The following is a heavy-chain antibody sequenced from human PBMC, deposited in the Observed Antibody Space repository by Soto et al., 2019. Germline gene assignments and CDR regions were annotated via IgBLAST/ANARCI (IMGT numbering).Heavy chain of an antibody. J-gene: IGHJ4*02. V-gene: IGHV3-33*01. D-gene: IGHD6-13*01. CDR3: ARGPDRLRIAAGHRGFDY. Sequence: QVQLVESGGGVVQPGRSLRLSCAASGFTFSSYGMHWVRQAPGKGLEWVAVIWYDGSNKYYADSVKGRFTISRDNSKNTLYLQMNSLRAEDTAVYYCARGPDRLRIAAGHRGFDYWGQGTLVTVCS. CDR1: GFTFSSYG. CDR2: IWYDGSNK.